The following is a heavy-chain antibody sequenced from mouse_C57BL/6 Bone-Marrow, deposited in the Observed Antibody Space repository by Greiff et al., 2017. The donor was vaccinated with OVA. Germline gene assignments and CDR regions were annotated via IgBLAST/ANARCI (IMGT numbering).Heavy chain of an antibody. V-gene: IGHV5-6*01. J-gene: IGHJ2*01. CDR1: GFTFSSYG. CDR3: ARPPLTGTRNYFDY. D-gene: IGHD4-1*01. Sequence: EVHLVESGGDLVKPGGSLKLSCAASGFTFSSYGMSWVRQTPDKRLEWVATISSGGSYTYYPDSVKGRFTISRDNAKNTLYLQMSSLKSEDTAMYYCARPPLTGTRNYFDYWGQGTTLTVSS. CDR2: ISSGGSYT.